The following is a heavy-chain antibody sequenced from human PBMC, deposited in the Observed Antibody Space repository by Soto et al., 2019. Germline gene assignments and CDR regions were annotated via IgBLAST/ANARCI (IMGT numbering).Heavy chain of an antibody. CDR1: GGTFSSYT. V-gene: IGHV1-69*02. J-gene: IGHJ3*02. Sequence: QVQLVQSGAEVKKPGSSVKVSCKASGGTFSSYTISWVRQAPGQGLEWMGRIIPILGIANYAQKFQGRVTITADKSTSTAYMELSSLRSGGTAVYYCASTVEVAGTGAMDAFDIWGQGTMVTVSS. CDR2: IIPILGIA. D-gene: IGHD6-19*01. CDR3: ASTVEVAGTGAMDAFDI.